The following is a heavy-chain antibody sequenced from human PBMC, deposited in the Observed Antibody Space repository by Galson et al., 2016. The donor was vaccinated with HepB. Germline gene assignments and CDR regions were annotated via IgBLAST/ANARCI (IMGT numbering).Heavy chain of an antibody. CDR3: ASGYDFDVGSY. CDR2: INQVRSEK. CDR1: GFTFSGHW. D-gene: IGHD5-12*01. Sequence: SLRLSCAASGFTFSGHWMSWVRQTPGKGLEWVANINQVRSEKYYVDSLKGRFTSSKDNAKKSLYLQMNSLRAEDTAVYYCASGYDFDVGSYWGPGTLVTVSS. V-gene: IGHV3-7*01. J-gene: IGHJ4*02.